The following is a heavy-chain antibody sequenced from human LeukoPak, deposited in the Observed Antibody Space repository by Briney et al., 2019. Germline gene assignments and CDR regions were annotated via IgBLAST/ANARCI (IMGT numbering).Heavy chain of an antibody. CDR3: ARDMGSSRNYYYGMDV. J-gene: IGHJ6*02. CDR1: GFTFSSYA. Sequence: GRFLRLSCAASGFTFSSYAMHWVRQAPGKGLEWVAVISYDGSNKYYADSVKGRFTISRDNSKNTLYLQMNSLRAEDTAVYYCARDMGSSRNYYYGMDVWGQGTTVTVSS. V-gene: IGHV3-30*04. D-gene: IGHD6-13*01. CDR2: ISYDGSNK.